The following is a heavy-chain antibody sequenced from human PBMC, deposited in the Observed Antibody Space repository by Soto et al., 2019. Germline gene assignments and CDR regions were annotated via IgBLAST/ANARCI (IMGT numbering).Heavy chain of an antibody. CDR3: ARGRGYSYGLDP. CDR2: ISYSGTT. V-gene: IGHV4-30-4*01. J-gene: IGHJ5*02. Sequence: PSETLSLTCTVSGDSISSNNNYWSWIRQPPEEGLEWIGFISYSGTTSYSPSLKSRVAISLDTSKNQFSLSLSSVTAADTAVYYCARGRGYSYGLDPWGQGTLVTVSS. D-gene: IGHD5-18*01. CDR1: GDSISSNNNY.